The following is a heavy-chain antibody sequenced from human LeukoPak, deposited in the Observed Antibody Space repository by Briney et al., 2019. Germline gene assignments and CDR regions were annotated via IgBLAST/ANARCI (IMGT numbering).Heavy chain of an antibody. CDR1: GFTFSLYG. CDR2: ISGSGGST. V-gene: IGHV3-23*01. CDR3: AEPHHDYYDSSGYYSD. J-gene: IGHJ4*02. D-gene: IGHD3-22*01. Sequence: PGGSLRLSCAASGFTFSLYGMSWVRQVPGKGLEWVSAISGSGGSTYYADSVKGRFTISRDNSKNTLYLQMNSLRAEDTAVYYCAEPHHDYYDSSGYYSDWGQGTLVTVSS.